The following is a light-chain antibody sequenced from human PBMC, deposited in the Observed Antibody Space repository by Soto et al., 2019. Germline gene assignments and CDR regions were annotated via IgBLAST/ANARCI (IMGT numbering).Light chain of an antibody. CDR2: GAS. V-gene: IGKV3-20*01. J-gene: IGKJ1*01. Sequence: EIVLTQSPGTLSLSPGERATLSCRASQSVSYLGGYQQKPGQAPRLLIYGASSRATGIPDRFSGSGSGTDFTLTISRLEPEDFAVYDCQQYDSSPSWTFGPGTKVEIK. CDR1: QSVSY. CDR3: QQYDSSPSWT.